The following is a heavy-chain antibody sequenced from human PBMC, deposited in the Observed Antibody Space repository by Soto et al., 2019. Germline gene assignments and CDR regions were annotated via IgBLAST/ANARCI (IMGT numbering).Heavy chain of an antibody. D-gene: IGHD5-12*01. V-gene: IGHV4-39*01. CDR3: ATTRGYDFYYFDS. Sequence: SETLSLTCTVSGGSISSSSYYWGWIRQPPGKGLEWIGNIYYSGSTYYNPSLKSRVTISVDTSKNQFSLKLSSVTAADTAVYYCATTRGYDFYYFDSWGQGALVTVSS. J-gene: IGHJ4*02. CDR2: IYYSGST. CDR1: GGSISSSSYY.